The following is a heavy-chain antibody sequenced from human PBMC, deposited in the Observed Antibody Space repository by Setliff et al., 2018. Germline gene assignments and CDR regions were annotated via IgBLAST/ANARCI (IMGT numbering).Heavy chain of an antibody. CDR3: ARGIRQYCSGSYCPGYMDV. CDR1: GGSFSNYA. CDR2: IIPIFGTA. V-gene: IGHV1-69*06. J-gene: IGHJ6*03. Sequence: ASVKVSCKASGGSFSNYAIIWVRQAPGQGLEWMGGIIPIFGTANYAQKFQGRVTITADKTSTRAYMELSSLRSDDAAVYYCARGIRQYCSGSYCPGYMDVWGTGTTVTVSS. D-gene: IGHD2-15*01.